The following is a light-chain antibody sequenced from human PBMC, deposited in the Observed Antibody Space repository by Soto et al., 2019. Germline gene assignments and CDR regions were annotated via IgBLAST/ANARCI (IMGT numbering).Light chain of an antibody. CDR2: DVT. CDR3: CSFAGSYSYV. Sequence: QSALTQPGSVSGSPGQSLTISCTGTSSDVGRYDYVSWYQQHPGKAPKLIVYDVTERPSGVPDRFSGSKSGNTASLTISGLQAEDEADYSCCSFAGSYSYVFGTGTKVTVL. V-gene: IGLV2-11*01. CDR1: SSDVGRYDY. J-gene: IGLJ1*01.